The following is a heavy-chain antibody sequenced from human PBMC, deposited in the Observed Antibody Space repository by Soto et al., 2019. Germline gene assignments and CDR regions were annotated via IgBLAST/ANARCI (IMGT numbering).Heavy chain of an antibody. CDR1: GGSISSGGYY. D-gene: IGHD2-2*01. J-gene: IGHJ5*02. V-gene: IGHV4-31*03. CDR2: IYYSGST. CDR3: ARGYCSSTSYFDP. Sequence: QVQLQESGPGLVKPSQTLSLTCSVSGGSISSGGYYWSWIRQHPGKGLEWIGYIYYSGSTSYNPSLKSRVTISIDTSKNKFSLKLSSVTAEDTAVYYCARGYCSSTSYFDPWGQGTLVTVSS.